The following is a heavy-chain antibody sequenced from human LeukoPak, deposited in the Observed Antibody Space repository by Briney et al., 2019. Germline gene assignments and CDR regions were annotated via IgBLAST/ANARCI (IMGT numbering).Heavy chain of an antibody. Sequence: PSETLSLTCTVSGGSMSPYYWTWIRQAPGKGLEWIGYVFYSGNTYYNPSLRGRVTISIDTSKSQFSLNLSSVTAADTAVYFCAKGTRFDPWGQGTLVTVSS. CDR1: GGSMSPYY. CDR2: VFYSGNT. D-gene: IGHD1-7*01. J-gene: IGHJ5*02. CDR3: AKGTRFDP. V-gene: IGHV4-59*01.